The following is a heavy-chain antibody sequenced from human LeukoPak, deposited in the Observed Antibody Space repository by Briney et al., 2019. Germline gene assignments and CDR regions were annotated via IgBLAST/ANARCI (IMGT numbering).Heavy chain of an antibody. CDR3: ATSGGFVLPNAITGNWYMDV. V-gene: IGHV3-53*01. D-gene: IGHD2-2*01. CDR2: IYSGGNT. J-gene: IGHJ6*03. CDR1: GFTVSTNY. Sequence: GGSLRLSCAASGFTVSTNYMSWVRQAPGKGLEWVSVIYSGGNTYYADSVKGRFTISRDNAQNSLFLQMNSLRAEDTAVYFCATSGGFVLPNAITGNWYMDVWGRGTSVTVSS.